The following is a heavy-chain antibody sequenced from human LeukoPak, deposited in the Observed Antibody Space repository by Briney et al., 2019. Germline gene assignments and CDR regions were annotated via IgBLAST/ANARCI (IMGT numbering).Heavy chain of an antibody. Sequence: PSETLSLTCTVSGGSISSYYWSWIRQPPGKGLEWIGYIYYSGSTNYNPSLKSRVTISVDTPKNQFSLKLSSVTAADTAVYYCAGGYYGSGSSYFDYWGQGTLVTVSS. CDR2: IYYSGST. J-gene: IGHJ4*02. CDR1: GGSISSYY. D-gene: IGHD3-10*01. CDR3: AGGYYGSGSSYFDY. V-gene: IGHV4-59*01.